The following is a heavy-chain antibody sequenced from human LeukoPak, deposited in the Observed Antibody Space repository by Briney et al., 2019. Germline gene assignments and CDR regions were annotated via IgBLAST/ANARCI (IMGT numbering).Heavy chain of an antibody. Sequence: GGSLRLSCAASGFIFSNYWMSWVRQAPGKGLEWVANIKEDESEKYYVDSVKGRFTISRDNAKNSLYLQMNSLRAEDTAVYYCARVRVSSYYGMDIWGQGTTVTVS. CDR1: GFIFSNYW. CDR3: ARVRVSSYYGMDI. V-gene: IGHV3-7*05. J-gene: IGHJ6*02. D-gene: IGHD2/OR15-2a*01. CDR2: IKEDESEK.